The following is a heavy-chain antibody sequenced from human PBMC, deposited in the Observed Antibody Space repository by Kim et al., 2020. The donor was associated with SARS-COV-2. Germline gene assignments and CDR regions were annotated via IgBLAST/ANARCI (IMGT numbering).Heavy chain of an antibody. D-gene: IGHD2-2*01. CDR3: SRAHDGSTHYDY. V-gene: IGHV3-73*01. J-gene: IGHJ4*02. Sequence: GGSLRLSCTTSGFMFSGSAIHWVRQASGKGLEWVGRIRGKGNNYATAYAASMRGRFTISRDDSENTAYLQMSSLKVEDTAFYYCSRAHDGSTHYDYWGQGTLVTVSS. CDR2: IRGKGNNYAT. CDR1: GFMFSGSA.